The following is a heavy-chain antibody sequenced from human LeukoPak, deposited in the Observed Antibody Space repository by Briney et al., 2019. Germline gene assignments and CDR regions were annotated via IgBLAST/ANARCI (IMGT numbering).Heavy chain of an antibody. D-gene: IGHD3-22*01. CDR2: ISYDGSNK. CDR3: AKRGYYYDSSGYYSRTCFDF. CDR1: GFSFSRYG. V-gene: IGHV3-30*18. Sequence: GGSLRLSCVVSGFSFSRYGMHWVRQAPGKGLEWVAVISYDGSNKYYADSVKGRFTISRDNSKNTLYLQMNSLRAEDTAVYYCAKRGYYYDSSGYYSRTCFDFWGQGTLVIVSS. J-gene: IGHJ4*02.